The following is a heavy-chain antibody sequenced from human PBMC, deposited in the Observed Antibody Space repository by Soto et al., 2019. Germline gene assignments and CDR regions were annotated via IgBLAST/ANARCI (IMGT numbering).Heavy chain of an antibody. CDR3: AKSPPPTDRDIVVVPAARP. CDR2: ISGSGGST. J-gene: IGHJ4*02. CDR1: GFTFSSYA. Sequence: GGSLRLSCAASGFTFSSYAMSWVRQAPGKGLEWVSAISGSGGSTYYADSVKGRFTISRDNSKNTLYLQMNSLRAEDTAVYYCAKSPPPTDRDIVVVPAARPWGQGTLVTVSS. D-gene: IGHD2-2*01. V-gene: IGHV3-23*01.